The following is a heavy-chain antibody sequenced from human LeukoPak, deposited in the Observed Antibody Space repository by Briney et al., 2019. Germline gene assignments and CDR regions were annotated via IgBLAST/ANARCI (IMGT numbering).Heavy chain of an antibody. CDR1: GGSLSGYY. CDR2: TSHSGNT. J-gene: IGHJ6*03. V-gene: IGHV4-34*01. CDR3: ARTNPQLWYGGYYYYLDV. D-gene: IGHD3-10*01. Sequence: PSETLSLTCAVYGGSLSGYYWSWIRQPPGEGREWIGETSHSGNTDYDPSLKSRVTMSVDTSKNQFSLKLRSVTAADTAVYFCARTNPQLWYGGYYYYLDVWGKGTTVTVSS.